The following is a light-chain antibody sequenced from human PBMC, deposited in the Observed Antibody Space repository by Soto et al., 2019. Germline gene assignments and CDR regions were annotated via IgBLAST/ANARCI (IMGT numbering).Light chain of an antibody. CDR2: DVS. Sequence: QSALVQPASVSGSPGQWITISCTGTSSDVGGYNYVSWYQQHPDKAPKLMIYDVSNRPSGVSHRFSGSKSGNTASLTISGLQAEDEAYYYCSWYTTTRLVIFGGGTKLTVL. CDR3: SWYTTTRLVI. CDR1: SSDVGGYNY. J-gene: IGLJ2*01. V-gene: IGLV2-14*01.